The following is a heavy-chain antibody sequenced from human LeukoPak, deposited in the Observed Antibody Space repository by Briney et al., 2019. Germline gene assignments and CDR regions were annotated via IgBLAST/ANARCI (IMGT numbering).Heavy chain of an antibody. J-gene: IGHJ4*02. CDR3: AMKDTAMAYFDY. Sequence: PSQTLSLTCTVSGGSISSGGYYWSWIRQPPGKGLEWIGEINHSGSTNYNPSLKSRVTISVDTSKNQFSLKLSSVTAADTAVYYCAMKDTAMAYFDYWGQGTLVTVSS. CDR1: GGSISSGGYY. V-gene: IGHV4-31*03. CDR2: INHSGST. D-gene: IGHD5-18*01.